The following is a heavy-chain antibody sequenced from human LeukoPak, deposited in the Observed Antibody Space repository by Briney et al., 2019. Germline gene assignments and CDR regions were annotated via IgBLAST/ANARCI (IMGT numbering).Heavy chain of an antibody. V-gene: IGHV3-11*01. CDR2: ISSSGSTI. Sequence: GGSLRLSCAASGFTFSDYYMSWIRQAPGKGLEWGSYISSSGSTIYYADSVKGRFTISRDNAKNSLYLQMNSLRAEDTAVYYCARTVVAARPNRWFDPWGQGTLVTVSS. J-gene: IGHJ5*02. D-gene: IGHD6-6*01. CDR3: ARTVVAARPNRWFDP. CDR1: GFTFSDYY.